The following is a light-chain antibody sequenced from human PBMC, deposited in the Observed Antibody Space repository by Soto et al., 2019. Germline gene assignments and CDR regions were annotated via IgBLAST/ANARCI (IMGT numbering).Light chain of an antibody. J-gene: IGLJ2*01. Sequence: QTVVTQPSSLSASPGASASLTCTLRSGINVGTYRIYWYQQKPGSPPQYLLRYKSDSDKQQGSGVPSRFSGSKDASANAGTLLIPGLQSEDEADYYCMIWHSSAWVFGGGTKLTVL. V-gene: IGLV5-45*03. CDR2: YKSDSDK. CDR3: MIWHSSAWV. CDR1: SGINVGTYR.